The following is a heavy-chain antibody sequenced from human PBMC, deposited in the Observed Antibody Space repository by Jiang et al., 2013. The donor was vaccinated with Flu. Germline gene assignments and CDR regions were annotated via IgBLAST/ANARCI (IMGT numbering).Heavy chain of an antibody. Sequence: GAEVKKPGESLRISCKGSGYSFTSYWISWVRQMPGKGLEWMGRIDPSDSYTNYSPSFQGHVTISADKSISTAYLQWSSLKASDTAMYYCARGGGGSCSGGDCYPTAFDIWGQGTMVTVSS. V-gene: IGHV5-10-1*01. D-gene: IGHD2-21*02. CDR2: IDPSDSYT. CDR1: GYSFTSYW. J-gene: IGHJ3*02. CDR3: ARGGGGSCSGGDCYPTAFDI.